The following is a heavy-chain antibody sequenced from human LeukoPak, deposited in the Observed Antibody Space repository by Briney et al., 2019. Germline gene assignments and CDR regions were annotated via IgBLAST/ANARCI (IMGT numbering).Heavy chain of an antibody. Sequence: GASVKVSCKASGGTFSSYAISWVRQAPGQGLEWMGGIIPIFGTANYAQKFQGRVTITADESTSTAYMELSSLRSEDTAVYYCARDGGSSTSKDADYWGQGTLVTVSS. V-gene: IGHV1-69*13. D-gene: IGHD2-2*01. CDR1: GGTFSSYA. J-gene: IGHJ4*02. CDR2: IIPIFGTA. CDR3: ARDGGSSTSKDADY.